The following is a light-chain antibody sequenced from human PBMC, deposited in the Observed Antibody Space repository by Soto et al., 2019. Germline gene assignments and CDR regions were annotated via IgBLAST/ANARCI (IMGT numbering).Light chain of an antibody. CDR3: QQYGSSLFT. CDR2: GAS. Sequence: EIVLTQSPGTLSLSPGEKATISCRASQSVSSSYLAWYQQKPGQAPRLLIYGASSRATGIPDRFSGSGSGTDFTLTISRLEPEDFAVYDCQQYGSSLFTFGSGTKVDIK. CDR1: QSVSSSY. J-gene: IGKJ3*01. V-gene: IGKV3-20*01.